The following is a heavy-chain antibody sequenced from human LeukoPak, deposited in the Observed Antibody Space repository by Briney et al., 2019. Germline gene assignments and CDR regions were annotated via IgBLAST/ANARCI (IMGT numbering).Heavy chain of an antibody. Sequence: GASVKVSCKASGGTFSSYAISWVRQAPGQGLEWMGGIIPIFGTANYAQKFQGRVTITADESTSTAYMELSSLRSEDTAVYYCARSIAAAGQAYDAFDIWGQGTMVTVSS. D-gene: IGHD6-13*01. J-gene: IGHJ3*02. CDR2: IIPIFGTA. CDR3: ARSIAAAGQAYDAFDI. CDR1: GGTFSSYA. V-gene: IGHV1-69*13.